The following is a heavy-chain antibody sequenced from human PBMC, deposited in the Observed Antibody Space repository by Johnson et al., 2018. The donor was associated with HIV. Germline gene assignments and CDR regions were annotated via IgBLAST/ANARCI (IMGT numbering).Heavy chain of an antibody. CDR1: GFTFDDHG. Sequence: VQLVESGGGLVKPGGSLRLSCAASGFTFDDHGMSWVRQAPGKGLEWVSGINWNGAGTGYADSVKGRFTISRDNAKKSLYLQMNSLRAEDTALYYCARDHTPVTGTTYHDAVEIWGQGTIVTVSS. CDR2: INWNGAGT. D-gene: IGHD1-7*01. V-gene: IGHV3-20*04. CDR3: ARDHTPVTGTTYHDAVEI. J-gene: IGHJ3*02.